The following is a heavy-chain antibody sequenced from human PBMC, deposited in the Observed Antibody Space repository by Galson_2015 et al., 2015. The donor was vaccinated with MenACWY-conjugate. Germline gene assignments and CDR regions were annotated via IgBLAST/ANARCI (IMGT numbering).Heavy chain of an antibody. CDR3: AKGGFYYFYGMDV. Sequence: SLRLSCAGSGFTFRNYAMSWVRQAPGKGLEWVSAIRVTGDATFSADSVKGRVTVSRHISMNTLYLQMNTLRSEDTALYYCAKGGFYYFYGMDVWGQGTTVTVSS. V-gene: IGHV3-23*01. J-gene: IGHJ6*02. CDR1: GFTFRNYA. CDR2: IRVTGDAT.